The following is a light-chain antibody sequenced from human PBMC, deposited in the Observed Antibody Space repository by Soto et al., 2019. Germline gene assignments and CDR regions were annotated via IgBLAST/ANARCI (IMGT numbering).Light chain of an antibody. J-gene: IGLJ3*02. CDR2: DVG. Sequence: QSALTQPRSVSGSPGQSVTISCTGTSSDVGAYIYVSWYQQYPAKAPKVMIYDVGRRPSGVPDRFSDSKSGNTASLTISGLQAEDEAVYFCCSYAGNKPVVFGGGTKVTVL. V-gene: IGLV2-11*01. CDR3: CSYAGNKPVV. CDR1: SSDVGAYIY.